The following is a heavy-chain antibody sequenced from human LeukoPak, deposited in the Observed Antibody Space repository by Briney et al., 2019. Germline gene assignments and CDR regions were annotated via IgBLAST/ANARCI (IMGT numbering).Heavy chain of an antibody. CDR1: GGSISSGSYY. V-gene: IGHV4-61*02. CDR2: IYTSGST. CDR3: ARDRTTVTTFDY. J-gene: IGHJ4*02. Sequence: SETLSLTCTVSGGSISSGSYYWSWIRQPAGKGLEWIGRIYTSGSTNYNPSLKSRVTISVDTSKNQFSLKLSSVTAADTAVYYCARDRTTVTTFDYWGPGTLVTVSS. D-gene: IGHD4-17*01.